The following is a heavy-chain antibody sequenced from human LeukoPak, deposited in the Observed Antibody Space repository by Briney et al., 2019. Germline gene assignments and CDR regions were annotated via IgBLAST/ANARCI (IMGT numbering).Heavy chain of an antibody. V-gene: IGHV3-7*01. J-gene: IGHJ4*02. Sequence: GGSLRLSCAASGFSFSYYWMSWVRQAPGKGLEWVTNTKEDGSGSSYVDSVKGRFTISRDNAKNSLYLQMNSLRAEDTAVYYCAKGGVVGTRYYFDSWGQGTLVTVSS. CDR3: AKGGVVGTRYYFDS. CDR2: TKEDGSGS. CDR1: GFSFSYYW. D-gene: IGHD2-15*01.